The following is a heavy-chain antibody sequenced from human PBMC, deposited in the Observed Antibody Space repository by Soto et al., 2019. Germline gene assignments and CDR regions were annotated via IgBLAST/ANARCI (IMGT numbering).Heavy chain of an antibody. Sequence: PSETLSLTCTVSGGSIRNGDYYLGWIRQPPGKGLEWIGYVYYSGTTYSHPSLNSRVSISVDTSENQFPLRLTSVTAADTAVYYCVTVNLVGAAYYFDYWGPGTLVTVSS. V-gene: IGHV4-30-4*01. CDR3: VTVNLVGAAYYFDY. J-gene: IGHJ4*02. D-gene: IGHD1-26*01. CDR1: GGSIRNGDYY. CDR2: VYYSGTT.